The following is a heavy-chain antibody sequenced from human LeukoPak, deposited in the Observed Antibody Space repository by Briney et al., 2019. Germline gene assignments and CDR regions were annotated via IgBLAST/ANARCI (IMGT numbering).Heavy chain of an antibody. CDR1: GFTFSAYG. D-gene: IGHD2-15*01. V-gene: IGHV3-23*01. J-gene: IGHJ4*02. CDR2: IGDRGDNT. Sequence: HPGGSLRLSCAASGFTFSAYGMTWVRQAPGKWLEWVSHIGDRGDNTYYADPVQGRFTISRDNSNNTVYLQMDSLSAEDTALYYCARDGGDCSGDSCYVDYWGQGTLVAVSS. CDR3: ARDGGDCSGDSCYVDY.